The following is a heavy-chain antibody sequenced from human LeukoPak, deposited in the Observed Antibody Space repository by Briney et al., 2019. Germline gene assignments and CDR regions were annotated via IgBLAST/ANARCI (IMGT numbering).Heavy chain of an antibody. D-gene: IGHD3-9*01. J-gene: IGHJ4*02. CDR3: ARGAYYDILTGYQY. V-gene: IGHV1-2*02. CDR1: GYTFTSYY. Sequence: ASVKVSCKASGYTFTSYYMHWVRQAPGQGLEWMGWINPNSGGTNYAQKFQGRVTMTRDTSISTAYMELSRLRSDDTAVYYCARGAYYDILTGYQYWGQGTLVTVSS. CDR2: INPNSGGT.